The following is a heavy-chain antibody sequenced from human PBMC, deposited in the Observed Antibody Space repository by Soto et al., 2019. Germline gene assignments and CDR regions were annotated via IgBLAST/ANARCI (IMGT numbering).Heavy chain of an antibody. D-gene: IGHD3-9*01. CDR1: GGSISSGDYF. V-gene: IGHV4-30-4*01. CDR2: ISSIGST. Sequence: SETLSLTCTVSGGSISSGDYFWSWIRQSPGKGLEWIGYISSIGSTYYNPSLKSRVSVSRDTSKNQFSLKLSSVTTTDTAVYYCARGLVIRPYYYHGMDVWGQGILVTVSS. CDR3: ARGLVIRPYYYHGMDV. J-gene: IGHJ6*02.